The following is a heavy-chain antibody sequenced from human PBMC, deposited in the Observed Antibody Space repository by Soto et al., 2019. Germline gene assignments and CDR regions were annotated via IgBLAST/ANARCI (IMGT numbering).Heavy chain of an antibody. D-gene: IGHD3-16*01. CDR3: ARWGTTGGLDV. Sequence: QVQLVESGGGVVQPGTSLRVSCVGSGFTFRSYVVHWVRQAPGKGLEWVALTSYDGSDKYYDDSVRGRFTISRDNSRNTVDLQMDSLRLEDTALYYCARWGTTGGLDVWGQGTLVSVS. J-gene: IGHJ1*01. CDR2: TSYDGSDK. CDR1: GFTFRSYV. V-gene: IGHV3-30*19.